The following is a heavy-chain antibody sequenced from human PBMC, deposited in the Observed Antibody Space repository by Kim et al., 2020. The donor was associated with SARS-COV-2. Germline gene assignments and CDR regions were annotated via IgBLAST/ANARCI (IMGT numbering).Heavy chain of an antibody. V-gene: IGHV4-31*03. CDR1: GGSISSGGYY. CDR2: IYYSGST. Sequence: SETLSLTCTVSGGSISSGGYYWSWIRQHPGKGLEWIGYIYYSGSTYYNPSLKSRVTISVDTSKNQFSLKLSSVTAADTAVYYCARERTGTKRFDPWGQGTLVTVSS. CDR3: ARERTGTKRFDP. D-gene: IGHD1-1*01. J-gene: IGHJ5*02.